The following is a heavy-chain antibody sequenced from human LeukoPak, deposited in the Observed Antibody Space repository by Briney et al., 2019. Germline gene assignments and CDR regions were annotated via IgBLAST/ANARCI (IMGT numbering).Heavy chain of an antibody. V-gene: IGHV3-21*01. CDR1: GFTFSTFA. D-gene: IGHD3-16*02. J-gene: IGHJ4*02. Sequence: GGSLRLSCAASGFTFSTFAMIWVRQPPGKGLEWVSSIFPSGGEIHYADSVKGRFTISRDNAKNSLYLQMNSLRAEDTAVYYCARDGYDYVWGSYHGLYWGQGTLVTVSS. CDR3: ARDGYDYVWGSYHGLY. CDR2: IFPSGGEI.